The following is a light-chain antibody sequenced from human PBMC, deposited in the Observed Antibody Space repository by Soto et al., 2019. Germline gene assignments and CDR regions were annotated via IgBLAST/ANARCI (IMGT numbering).Light chain of an antibody. J-gene: IGKJ1*01. V-gene: IGKV3-15*01. CDR2: GAS. CDR3: QHYNSWPPWT. Sequence: EIVMTQSPDTLSVSPGERATLSCRASQSVSSNLAWYQQKPGQAPRLLIFGASTRAAGVPARFSGRGSGTEFTLTISSLQSEDFALYYCQHYNSWPPWTFGQGTKVEI. CDR1: QSVSSN.